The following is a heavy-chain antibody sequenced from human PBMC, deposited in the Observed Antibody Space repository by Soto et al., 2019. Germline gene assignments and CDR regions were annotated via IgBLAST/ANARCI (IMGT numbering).Heavy chain of an antibody. CDR1: GGSFIGYY. CDR2: INHSGIT. CDR3: AGYSSGWYRWFDP. D-gene: IGHD6-19*01. J-gene: IGHJ5*02. V-gene: IGHV4-34*01. Sequence: SATLSFTCAVYGGSFIGYYWSWIRQPPGKGLEWIGEINHSGITNYNPSLKSRVTISVDTSKNQFSLKLSSVTAADTAVYYCAGYSSGWYRWFDPWGQGTLVTVSS.